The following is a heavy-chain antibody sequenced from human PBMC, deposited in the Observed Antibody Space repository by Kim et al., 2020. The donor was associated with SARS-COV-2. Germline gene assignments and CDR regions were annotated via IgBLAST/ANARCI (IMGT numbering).Heavy chain of an antibody. J-gene: IGHJ4*02. V-gene: IGHV1-46*01. D-gene: IGHD3-22*01. Sequence: QKVEGRVTMTRDKSTSTVYMERSSLRSEDTAVYYCAREGITMIQNYFDYWGQGTLVTVSS. CDR3: AREGITMIQNYFDY.